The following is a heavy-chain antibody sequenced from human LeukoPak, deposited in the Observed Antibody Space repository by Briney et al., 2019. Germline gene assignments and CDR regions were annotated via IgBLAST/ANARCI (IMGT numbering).Heavy chain of an antibody. CDR3: AKDRETFSSYGYLDY. CDR1: GFTFSTYD. D-gene: IGHD2-21*01. Sequence: PGGSLRLSCATSGFTFSTYDMHWVRQAPGKGLEWVAHIRYDGLKKRYADSVRGRVTVSRDNSKNTLYLQMNSLRAEDTAVYYCAKDRETFSSYGYLDYWGQGTLVPVSS. CDR2: IRYDGLKK. J-gene: IGHJ4*02. V-gene: IGHV3-30*02.